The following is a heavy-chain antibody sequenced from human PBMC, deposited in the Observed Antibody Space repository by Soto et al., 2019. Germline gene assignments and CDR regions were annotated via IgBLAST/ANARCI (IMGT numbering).Heavy chain of an antibody. CDR1: GFTFSSYG. CDR3: ANEGDAFDI. CDR2: ISYDGNNK. Sequence: QVQLVESGGGVVQPGRSLRLSCAASGFTFSSYGMHWVRQAPGKGLEWVAVISYDGNNKYYADSVKGRFTISRDNSKNTLYLQMNILRAEDTAVYYCANEGDAFDIWGQGTMVTVSS. V-gene: IGHV3-30*18. J-gene: IGHJ3*02.